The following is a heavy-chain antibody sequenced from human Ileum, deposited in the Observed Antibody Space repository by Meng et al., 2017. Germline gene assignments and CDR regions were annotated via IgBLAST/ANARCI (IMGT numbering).Heavy chain of an antibody. CDR3: ARYYYDSSGVTWFDP. J-gene: IGHJ5*02. CDR2: FYFSGST. D-gene: IGHD3-22*01. CDR1: GDSISSGDHY. Sequence: QVHLQEPGPGPVKPSPTLSLPCTVSGDSISSGDHYWTWSRQHPGKGLEWIGYFYFSGSTYYNPSLKSRVSISVDTSKNQFSLRMSSVTAADTAVYYCARYYYDSSGVTWFDPWGQGTLVTRLL. V-gene: IGHV4-31*03.